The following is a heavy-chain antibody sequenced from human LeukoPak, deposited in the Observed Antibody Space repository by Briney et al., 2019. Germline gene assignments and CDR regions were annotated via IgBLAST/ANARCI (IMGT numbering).Heavy chain of an antibody. CDR2: IRPSGDDT. V-gene: IGHV3-23*01. CDR1: GFTFSSYD. CDR3: ARDSSGSYDYYYYYYMDV. Sequence: GGSLRLSCAASGFTFSSYDMTWVRQAPGRGLEWVSSIRPSGDDTYYGDSVKGRFTISRDNSKNTVYLQMNSLRAEDTAVYYCARDSSGSYDYYYYYYMDVWSKGTTVTVSS. D-gene: IGHD1-26*01. J-gene: IGHJ6*03.